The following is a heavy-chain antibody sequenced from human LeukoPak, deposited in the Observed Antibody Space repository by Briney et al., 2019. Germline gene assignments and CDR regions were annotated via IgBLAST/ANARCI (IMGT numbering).Heavy chain of an antibody. D-gene: IGHD5-18*01. V-gene: IGHV5-51*01. CDR1: GYSFTSYW. CDR3: ARLSRIQLWSPYDY. CDR2: IYPGDSDT. J-gene: IGHJ4*02. Sequence: GESLQISCQGSGYSFTSYWIGWVRQIPGKGLEWMGIIYPGDSDTRYSPSFQGQVTISADKSISTAYLQWSSLKASDTAMYYCARLSRIQLWSPYDYWGQGTLVTVSS.